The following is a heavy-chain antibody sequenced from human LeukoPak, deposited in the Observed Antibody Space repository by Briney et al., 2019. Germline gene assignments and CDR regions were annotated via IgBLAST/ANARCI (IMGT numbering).Heavy chain of an antibody. J-gene: IGHJ4*02. Sequence: GASVKVSCKASGYTFTSYGISWVRQAPGQGLEWMGWINTNTGNPTYAQGFTGRFVFSLDTSVSTAYLQISSLKAEDTAVYYCARDIGSRRHYCSSTSCYAFDYWGQGTLVTVSS. CDR3: ARDIGSRRHYCSSTSCYAFDY. V-gene: IGHV7-4-1*02. CDR1: GYTFTSYG. D-gene: IGHD2-2*01. CDR2: INTNTGNP.